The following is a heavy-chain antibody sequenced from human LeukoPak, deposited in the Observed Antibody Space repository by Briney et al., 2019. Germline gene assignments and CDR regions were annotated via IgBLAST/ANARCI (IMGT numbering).Heavy chain of an antibody. Sequence: PSETLSLTCTVSGASISRGSYYWSWIRQHPGKGLEWIGYIYYSGTAYYNPSLKSRLTISVDTSENQFSLKLSSVTAADTAVYYCARDRSGRGYSYGFDYWGQGTLVTVSS. CDR2: IYYSGTA. J-gene: IGHJ4*02. CDR3: ARDRSGRGYSYGFDY. CDR1: GASISRGSYY. V-gene: IGHV4-31*03. D-gene: IGHD5-18*01.